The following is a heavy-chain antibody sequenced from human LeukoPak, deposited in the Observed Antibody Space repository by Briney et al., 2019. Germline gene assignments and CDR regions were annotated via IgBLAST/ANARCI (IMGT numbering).Heavy chain of an antibody. CDR1: GYSFTSYW. D-gene: IGHD6-19*01. CDR2: IYPGDSDT. J-gene: IGHJ2*01. Sequence: GESLKISCKGSGYSFTSYWVGWVRQMPGKGLEWMGIIYPGDSDTRYSPSFQGQVTISADKSISTAYLQWSSLKASDTAMYYCARQRQWLVDDWYFDLWGRGTLVTVSS. V-gene: IGHV5-51*01. CDR3: ARQRQWLVDDWYFDL.